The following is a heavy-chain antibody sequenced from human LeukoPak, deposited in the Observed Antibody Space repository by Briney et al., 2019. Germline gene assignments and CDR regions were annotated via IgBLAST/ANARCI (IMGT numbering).Heavy chain of an antibody. D-gene: IGHD3-22*01. V-gene: IGHV3-48*02. J-gene: IGHJ4*02. CDR3: ARDYYGDYYFDY. Sequence: GGSLRLSCAASAFTFSSYAMSLVRQAPGKGLDWISYISSGSSTIYYADSVKGRFTISRDNAKNSLYLQMNSLRDEDTAVYYCARDYYGDYYFDYWGQGTLVTVSS. CDR2: ISSGSSTI. CDR1: AFTFSSYA.